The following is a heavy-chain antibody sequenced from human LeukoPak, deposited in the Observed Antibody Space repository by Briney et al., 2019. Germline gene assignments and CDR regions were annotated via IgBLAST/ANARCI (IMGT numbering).Heavy chain of an antibody. D-gene: IGHD3-22*01. CDR1: GGTFSSYA. CDR3: ASRPVINHYYDTPYYFDY. V-gene: IGHV1-69*13. J-gene: IGHJ4*02. CDR2: IIPIFGTA. Sequence: ASVKVSCKASGGTFSSYAISWVRQAPGQGLEWMGGIIPIFGTANYAQKFQGRVTITADESTSTAYMELSSLRSEDTAVYHCASRPVINHYYDTPYYFDYWGQGTLVTVSS.